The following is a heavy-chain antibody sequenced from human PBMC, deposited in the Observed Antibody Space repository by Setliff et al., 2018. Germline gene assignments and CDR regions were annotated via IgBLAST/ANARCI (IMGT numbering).Heavy chain of an antibody. CDR1: GYSFTSHY. V-gene: IGHV1-46*01. CDR2: INPGGLSS. J-gene: IGHJ4*02. D-gene: IGHD6-25*01. Sequence: SVKVSCKTSGYSFTSHYMHWVRQAPGQGLEWMGIINPGGLSSSSTQKFEGRVTMTRDTSTSTVYMELNSLTSDDTAVYYCARAGLAAAGRKGVFEYWGQGSLVTVSS. CDR3: ARAGLAAAGRKGVFEY.